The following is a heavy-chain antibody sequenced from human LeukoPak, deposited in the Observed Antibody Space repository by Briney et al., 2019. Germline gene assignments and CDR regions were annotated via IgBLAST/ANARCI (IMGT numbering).Heavy chain of an antibody. J-gene: IGHJ5*02. CDR1: GYTFTSYY. V-gene: IGHV1-46*01. CDR3: ARASIAARSLDP. Sequence: GASVKVSCMASGYTFTSYYMHWVRQAPGQGLEWMGIINPSGGSTSYAQKFQGRVTMTRDTSTSTVYMELSSLRSEDTAVYYCARASIAARSLDPWGQGTLVTVSS. CDR2: INPSGGST. D-gene: IGHD6-6*01.